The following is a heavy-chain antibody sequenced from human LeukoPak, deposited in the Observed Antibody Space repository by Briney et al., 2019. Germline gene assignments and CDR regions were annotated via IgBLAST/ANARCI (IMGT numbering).Heavy chain of an antibody. J-gene: IGHJ6*02. CDR1: GFTFSSYA. CDR2: ISGSGGST. D-gene: IGHD5-12*01. V-gene: IGHV3-23*01. Sequence: PGGSLRLSCAASGFTFSSYAMSWVRQAPGKGLEWVSAISGSGGSTYYADSVKGRFTISRDNSKNTLYLQMNSLRAEDTAVYYCARFPPIVATIQDYYYYGTDVWGQGTTVTVSS. CDR3: ARFPPIVATIQDYYYYGTDV.